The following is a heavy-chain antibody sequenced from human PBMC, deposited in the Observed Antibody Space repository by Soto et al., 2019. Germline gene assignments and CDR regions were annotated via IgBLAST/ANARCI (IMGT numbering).Heavy chain of an antibody. Sequence: GGSLRLSCAASGFTFSSYSMNWVRQAPGKGLEWVSSISSSSSYIYYADSVKGRFTISRDNAKNSLYLQMNSLRAEDTAVYYCARDRGECTNGVCYSYYYYYVMDVWGQGTTVTVSS. V-gene: IGHV3-21*01. CDR1: GFTFSSYS. CDR3: ARDRGECTNGVCYSYYYYYVMDV. CDR2: ISSSSSYI. J-gene: IGHJ6*02. D-gene: IGHD2-8*01.